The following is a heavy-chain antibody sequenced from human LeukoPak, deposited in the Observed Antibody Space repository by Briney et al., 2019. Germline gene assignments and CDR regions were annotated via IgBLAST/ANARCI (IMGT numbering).Heavy chain of an antibody. D-gene: IGHD1-26*01. CDR3: ARGAWELPVNYYYYYMDV. J-gene: IGHJ6*03. V-gene: IGHV1-46*01. CDR2: INPSSGST. CDR1: GYTFTSYG. Sequence: ASVKVSCKASGYTFTSYGISWVRQAPGQGLEWMGIINPSSGSTTYAQKFQGRVTMTRDMSTSTVYMELSSLRSEDTAVYYCARGAWELPVNYYYYYMDVWGKGTTVTVSS.